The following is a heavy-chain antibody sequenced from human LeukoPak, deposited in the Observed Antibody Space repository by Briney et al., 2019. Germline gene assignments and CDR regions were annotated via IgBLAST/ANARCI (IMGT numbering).Heavy chain of an antibody. J-gene: IGHJ5*02. CDR1: GFTFSSYA. CDR2: INGRGDNT. Sequence: PGGSLRLSCAASGFTFSSYAMNWVRQAPGKGLEWVSAINGRGDNTYYADSVKGRFTISRDNSKSTLFLQMNSPRAEDTAIYYCAKDRVSPGFNLFDPWGQGTLVTVSS. D-gene: IGHD2/OR15-2a*01. V-gene: IGHV3-23*01. CDR3: AKDRVSPGFNLFDP.